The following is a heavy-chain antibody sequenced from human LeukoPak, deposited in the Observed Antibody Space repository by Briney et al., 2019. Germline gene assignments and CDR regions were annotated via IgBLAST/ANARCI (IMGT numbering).Heavy chain of an antibody. CDR3: ARFWTGYYTFDY. D-gene: IGHD3/OR15-3a*01. CDR2: ISSSSSYI. J-gene: IGHJ4*02. Sequence: GSLRLSCAASGFTFSSYSMNWVRQAPGKGLEWVSSISSSSSYIYYADSVKGRFTISRDNAKNSLYLQMNSLRAEDTAVYYCARFWTGYYTFDYWGQGTLVTVSS. CDR1: GFTFSSYS. V-gene: IGHV3-21*01.